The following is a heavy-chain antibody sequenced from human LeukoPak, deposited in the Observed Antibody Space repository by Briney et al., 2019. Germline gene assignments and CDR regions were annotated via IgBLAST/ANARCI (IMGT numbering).Heavy chain of an antibody. CDR3: ARVQQLVFGDFDY. D-gene: IGHD6-13*01. V-gene: IGHV3-53*01. CDR2: IYSGGST. J-gene: IGHJ4*02. Sequence: GGSLRLSCAASGFTFSSNYMSWVRQAPGKGLEWVSLIYSGGSTYYADSVKGRFTISRDNSKNTLYLQMNSLRAEDTAVYYCARVQQLVFGDFDYWGQGTLVTVSS. CDR1: GFTFSSNY.